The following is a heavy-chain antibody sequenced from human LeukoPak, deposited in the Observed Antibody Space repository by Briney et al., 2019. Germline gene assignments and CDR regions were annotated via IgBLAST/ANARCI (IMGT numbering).Heavy chain of an antibody. D-gene: IGHD3-9*01. CDR2: IYYRGST. CDR3: ARGDYDILTGSYFDY. CDR1: GGSIGSSSYY. V-gene: IGHV4-39*07. J-gene: IGHJ4*02. Sequence: PSETLSLTCTVSGGSIGSSSYYWGWIREPPGKGLEWIGSIYYRGSTYYNPSLKSRVTMSVDTSKNQFSLKLSSVTAADTAVYYCARGDYDILTGSYFDYWGQGTLVTVSS.